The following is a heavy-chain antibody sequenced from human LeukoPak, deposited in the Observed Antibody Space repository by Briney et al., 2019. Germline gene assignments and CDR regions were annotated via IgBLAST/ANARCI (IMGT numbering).Heavy chain of an antibody. CDR1: GFTFDDYA. CDR2: ISWNSGSI. CDR3: AKGIAVAASGGFDY. Sequence: GGSLRLSCAASGFTFDDYAMHWVRQAPGKGLEGVSGISWNSGSIGYADSVKGRFTISRDNAKNSLYLQMNSLRAEDMALYYCAKGIAVAASGGFDYWGQGTLVTVSS. D-gene: IGHD6-19*01. V-gene: IGHV3-9*03. J-gene: IGHJ4*02.